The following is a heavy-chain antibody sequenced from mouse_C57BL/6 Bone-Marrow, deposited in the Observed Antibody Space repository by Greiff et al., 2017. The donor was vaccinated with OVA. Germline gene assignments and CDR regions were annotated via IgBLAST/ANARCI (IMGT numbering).Heavy chain of an antibody. CDR2: ISYDGSN. V-gene: IGHV3-6*01. CDR3: AREGIYYDYDAYFDY. J-gene: IGHJ2*01. Sequence: EVQLQESGPGLVKPSQSLSLTCSVTGYSITSGYYWNWIRQFPGNKLEWMGYISYDGSNNYNPSLKNRTSITRDTSKNQFFLKLNSVTTEDTATYYCAREGIYYDYDAYFDYWGQGTTLTVSS. D-gene: IGHD2-4*01. CDR1: GYSITSGYY.